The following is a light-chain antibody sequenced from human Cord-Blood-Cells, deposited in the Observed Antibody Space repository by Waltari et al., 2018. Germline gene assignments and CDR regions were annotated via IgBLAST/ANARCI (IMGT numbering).Light chain of an antibody. V-gene: IGKV3-20*01. J-gene: IGKJ1*01. CDR2: GAS. CDR1: QSVSSSY. CDR3: QQYGSSPWT. Sequence: EIVLTQSPGTLSLSPGERATLSCRASQSVSSSYLAWYQQKPGTAPRLLIYGASSRATGIPDRFSGSGSGTDFTLTISRLEPEDFAVYYCQQYGSSPWTFGQGTKVEIK.